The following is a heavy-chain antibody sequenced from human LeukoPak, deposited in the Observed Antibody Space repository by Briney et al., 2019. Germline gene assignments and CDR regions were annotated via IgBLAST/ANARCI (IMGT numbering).Heavy chain of an antibody. D-gene: IGHD3-22*01. J-gene: IGHJ4*02. CDR1: GGSISSGGYY. V-gene: IGHV4-31*03. Sequence: PSQTLSLTCTVSGGSISSGGYYWTWIRQHPGKGLEWIGYIYYSGSTYYNPSPKSRVTISVDTSKNQFSLKLSSVTAADTAVYYCARDIYDSSGYYMDYWGQGTLVTVSS. CDR2: IYYSGST. CDR3: ARDIYDSSGYYMDY.